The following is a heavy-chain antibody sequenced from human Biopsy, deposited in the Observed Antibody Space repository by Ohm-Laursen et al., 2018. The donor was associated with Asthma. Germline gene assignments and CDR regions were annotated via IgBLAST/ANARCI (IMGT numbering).Heavy chain of an antibody. J-gene: IGHJ4*02. CDR1: GYNLIDLS. Sequence: SVKVSCKISGYNLIDLSMHWVRQAPGQGLEWMGGHDHEEGGTVKAQKFQGRVAVTDDTATETAYMELSSLRSEDTAVYFCVAGFPKENVRYSFEFWGQGTLVTVSS. CDR2: HDHEEGGT. V-gene: IGHV1-24*01. CDR3: VAGFPKENVRYSFEF. D-gene: IGHD5-18*01.